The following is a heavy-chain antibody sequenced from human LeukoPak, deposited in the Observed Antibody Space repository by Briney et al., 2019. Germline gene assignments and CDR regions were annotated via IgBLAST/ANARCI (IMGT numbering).Heavy chain of an antibody. CDR3: AGYSSGWYLYY. Sequence: SETLSLTCTVSGGSISSYYWSSIRQPAGKGLEWIGRIHTSGSTNYNPSLKSRVTMSVDTSKKHFSLKLSSVTAADTAVYYCAGYSSGWYLYYWGQGTLVTVSS. V-gene: IGHV4-4*07. D-gene: IGHD6-19*01. CDR2: IHTSGST. J-gene: IGHJ4*02. CDR1: GGSISSYY.